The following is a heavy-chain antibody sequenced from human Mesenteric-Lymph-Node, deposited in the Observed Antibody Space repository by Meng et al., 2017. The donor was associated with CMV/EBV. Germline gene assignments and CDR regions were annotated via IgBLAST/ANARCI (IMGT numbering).Heavy chain of an antibody. CDR2: VIPILDIS. J-gene: IGHJ6*02. CDR3: ARGGDTVTTYYYSMDL. Sequence: SVKVSCKASGGTFNNYAINWVRQAPGQGLEWMGGVIPILDISNYAQKFQDRVTITADKSTSTAYMELSSLTSEDTAVFYCARGGDTVTTYYYSMDLWGQGTTVTVSS. CDR1: GGTFNNYA. V-gene: IGHV1-69*10. D-gene: IGHD4-11*01.